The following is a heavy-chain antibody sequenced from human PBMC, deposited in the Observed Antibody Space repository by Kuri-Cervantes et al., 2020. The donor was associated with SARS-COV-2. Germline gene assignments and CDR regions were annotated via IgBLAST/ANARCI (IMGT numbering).Heavy chain of an antibody. J-gene: IGHJ6*02. V-gene: IGHV4-34*01. D-gene: IGHD3-10*01. CDR2: INHSGST. Sequence: SQTLSLTCAVYGGSFSSYYWSWIRQPPGKGLEWIGEINHSGSTNYNPSLKSRVTISVDTSKNQFSLKLSSVTAADTAVYYCARTNRGRYYYYYGMDVWGQRTTVTVSS. CDR1: GGSFSSYY. CDR3: ARTNRGRYYYYYGMDV.